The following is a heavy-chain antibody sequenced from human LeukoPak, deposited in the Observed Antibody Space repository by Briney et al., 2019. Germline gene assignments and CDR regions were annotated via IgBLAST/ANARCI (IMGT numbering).Heavy chain of an antibody. CDR1: GFTFSTYW. D-gene: IGHD5-24*01. J-gene: IGHJ4*02. Sequence: SGGSLRLSCAASGFTFSTYWMHWVRHAPGTGLVWVSLINSDGSSTNYADSVKGRFTISRDNSKKSLYLQMNSLRAEDTAVYYCARMRDGYMGRYYFDYWGQGTLVTVSS. V-gene: IGHV3-74*01. CDR2: INSDGSST. CDR3: ARMRDGYMGRYYFDY.